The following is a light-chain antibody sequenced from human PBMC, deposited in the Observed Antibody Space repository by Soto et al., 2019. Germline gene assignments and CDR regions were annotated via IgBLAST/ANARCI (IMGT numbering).Light chain of an antibody. CDR1: QGVSSY. J-gene: IGKJ5*01. V-gene: IGKV3-11*01. Sequence: EIVLTQSPGTLSLSPWERATLSCRASQGVSSYLAWYQQKPGQAPRLLIYDASNRATGIPARFSGSGSGTDFTLTISSLEPEDFAVYYCQQRSNWPTFGQGTRRRL. CDR2: DAS. CDR3: QQRSNWPT.